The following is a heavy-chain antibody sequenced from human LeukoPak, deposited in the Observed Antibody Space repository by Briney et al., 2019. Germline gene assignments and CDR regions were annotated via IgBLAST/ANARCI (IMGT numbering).Heavy chain of an antibody. D-gene: IGHD5-24*01. J-gene: IGHJ4*02. CDR2: INPSGGST. CDR3: ASISRGGFYSGRGSPDGYNSLDY. CDR1: GYTFTSYY. V-gene: IGHV1-46*01. Sequence: ASVKVSCKASGYTFTSYYMHWVRQAPGQGLEWMGIINPSGGSTSYAQKFQGRVTMTRDTSTSTVYMELSSLRSEDTAVYYCASISRGGFYSGRGSPDGYNSLDYWGQGTLVTVSS.